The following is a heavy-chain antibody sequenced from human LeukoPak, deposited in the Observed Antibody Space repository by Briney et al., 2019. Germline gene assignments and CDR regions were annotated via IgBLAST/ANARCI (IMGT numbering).Heavy chain of an antibody. J-gene: IGHJ4*02. Sequence: RGESLKISCKGSGYSFTSYWIGWVRQMPGKGLEWMGIIYPGDSDTRYSPSFQGQVTISADKSISTAYLQWSSLNASNTARYYCARLMVAATSLDYWGQGTLATVSS. V-gene: IGHV5-51*01. D-gene: IGHD2-15*01. CDR2: IYPGDSDT. CDR3: ARLMVAATSLDY. CDR1: GYSFTSYW.